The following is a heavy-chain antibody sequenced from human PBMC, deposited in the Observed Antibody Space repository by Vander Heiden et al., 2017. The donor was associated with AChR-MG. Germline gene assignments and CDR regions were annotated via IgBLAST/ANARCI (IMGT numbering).Heavy chain of an antibody. CDR1: GFTFDDYA. V-gene: IGHV3-9*01. J-gene: IGHJ4*02. D-gene: IGHD3-22*01. CDR2: ISWNSGSI. CDR3: AKDYYDSNKLLGGLLDY. Sequence: EVQLVESGGGLVQPGRSLRLSCAASGFTFDDYAMHWVRQAPGKGLEWVSGISWNSGSIGYADSVKGRFTISRDNAKNSLYLQMNSLRAEDTALYYCAKDYYDSNKLLGGLLDYWGQGTLVTVSS.